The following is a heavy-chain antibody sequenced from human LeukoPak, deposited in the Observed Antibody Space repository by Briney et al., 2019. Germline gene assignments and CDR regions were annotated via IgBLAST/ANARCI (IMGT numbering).Heavy chain of an antibody. CDR2: INTNTGNP. CDR1: GYTFTSYA. CDR3: ARDQSRVGATDYYYYGMDV. Sequence: ASVKVSCKASGYTFTSYAMNWVRQAPGQGLEWMGWINTNTGNPTYAQGFTGRFVFSLDTSVSTAYLQISSLKAEDTAVFYCARDQSRVGATDYYYYGMDVWGQGTTVTVSS. D-gene: IGHD1-26*01. V-gene: IGHV7-4-1*02. J-gene: IGHJ6*02.